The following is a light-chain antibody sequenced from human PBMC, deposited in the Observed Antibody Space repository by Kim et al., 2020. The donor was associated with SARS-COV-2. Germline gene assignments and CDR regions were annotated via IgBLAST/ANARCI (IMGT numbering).Light chain of an antibody. CDR3: QAWDSGTVV. CDR1: KLGDKH. CDR2: YDN. V-gene: IGLV3-1*01. Sequence: VSPGQTASITCSGDKLGDKHACWYQQKPGQSPVLVIYYDNKRPSGIRERFSGSNSGNTATLTISGTQAMDEADYYCQAWDSGTVVFGGGTKVTVL. J-gene: IGLJ2*01.